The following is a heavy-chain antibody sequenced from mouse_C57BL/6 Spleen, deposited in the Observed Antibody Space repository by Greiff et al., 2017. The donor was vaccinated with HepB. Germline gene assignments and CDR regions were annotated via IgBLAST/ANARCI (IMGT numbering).Heavy chain of an antibody. CDR3: ARTSSNRYAMDY. J-gene: IGHJ4*01. CDR2: IYPGSGST. V-gene: IGHV1-55*01. CDR1: GYTFTSYW. Sequence: QVQLKESGAELVKPGASVKMSCKASGYTFTSYWITWVKQRPGQGLEWIGDIYPGSGSTNYNEKFKSKATLTVDTSSSTAYMQLSSLTSEDSAVYYCARTSSNRYAMDYWGQGTSVTVSS. D-gene: IGHD2-5*01.